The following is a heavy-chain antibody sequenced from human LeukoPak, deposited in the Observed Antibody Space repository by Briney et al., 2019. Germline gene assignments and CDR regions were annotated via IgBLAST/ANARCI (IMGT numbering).Heavy chain of an antibody. CDR3: ASDAGTTRRLDY. CDR2: INPSGGST. D-gene: IGHD1-7*01. J-gene: IGHJ4*02. CDR1: GGTFTSYY. V-gene: IGHV1-46*01. Sequence: ASVKVSCKASGGTFTSYYMHWVRQAPGQGLEWMGIINPSGGSTSYAQKFQGRVTMTKDTSTSTVYMELSSLRSEDTAVYYCASDAGTTRRLDYWGQGTLVTVSS.